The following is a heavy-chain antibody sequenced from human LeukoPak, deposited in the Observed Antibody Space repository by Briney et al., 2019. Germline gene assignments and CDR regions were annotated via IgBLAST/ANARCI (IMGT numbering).Heavy chain of an antibody. V-gene: IGHV3-23*01. D-gene: IGHD2-8*01. CDR2: ISGSSGST. J-gene: IGHJ4*02. CDR1: GFTFSSYA. CDR3: AKGPEDIVLMVYVSHFDY. Sequence: GGSLRLSCAASGFTFSSYAMSWVRQAPGKGLEWVSAISGSSGSTYYADSVKGRFTISRDNSKNTLYLQMNSLRAEDTAVYYCAKGPEDIVLMVYVSHFDYWGQGTLVTVSS.